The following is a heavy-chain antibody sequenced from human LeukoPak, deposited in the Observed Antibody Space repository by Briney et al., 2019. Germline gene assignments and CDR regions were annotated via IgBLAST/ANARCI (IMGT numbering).Heavy chain of an antibody. Sequence: GGSLRLSCAASGFTFSSYAMSWVRQAPGKGLEWVSAISGSAGSTHYADSVKGRFTISRDNSKNTLYLQMNRLRAEDTAVYYCAKEWTSMTYFDYWGQGTLVTVSS. CDR3: AKEWTSMTYFDY. V-gene: IGHV3-23*01. CDR1: GFTFSSYA. CDR2: ISGSAGST. D-gene: IGHD2/OR15-2a*01. J-gene: IGHJ4*02.